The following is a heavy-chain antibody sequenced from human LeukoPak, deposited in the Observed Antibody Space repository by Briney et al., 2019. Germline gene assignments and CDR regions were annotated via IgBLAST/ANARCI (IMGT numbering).Heavy chain of an antibody. D-gene: IGHD1-26*01. CDR2: INPNRGDT. J-gene: IGHJ5*02. V-gene: IGHV1-2*02. CDR1: AYTFTTYY. CDR3: ARGLGWDSGTYLGA. Sequence: ASVMVSSKASAYTFTTYYMHWGRRAPGQRLEGMGWINPNRGDTNYAEKFQGRVYMTRDTHISTAYMELSGLRPDDTALYYCARGLGWDSGTYLGAWGQGTLVSVS.